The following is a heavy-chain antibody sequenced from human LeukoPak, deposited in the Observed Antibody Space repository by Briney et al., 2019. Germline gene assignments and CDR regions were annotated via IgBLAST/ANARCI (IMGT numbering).Heavy chain of an antibody. Sequence: PGGSLRLSCASSRFTFSSYFMSWVRQAPGKGLEWVSVISGSGGTTYYAVSVKGRFTISRDNSKNTLYLQMNSLRAEDTVVDYCATDVPGGWWYFDLWGRGALVTVSS. CDR1: RFTFSSYF. CDR3: ATDVPGGWWYFDL. V-gene: IGHV3-23*01. CDR2: ISGSGGTT. D-gene: IGHD6-19*01. J-gene: IGHJ2*01.